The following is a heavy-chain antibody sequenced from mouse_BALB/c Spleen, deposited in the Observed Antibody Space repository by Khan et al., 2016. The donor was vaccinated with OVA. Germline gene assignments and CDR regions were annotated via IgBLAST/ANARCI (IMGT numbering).Heavy chain of an antibody. J-gene: IGHJ3*01. CDR2: IFPGDGTT. CDR1: GYTFTGYD. D-gene: IGHD2-4*01. V-gene: IGHV1-85*01. CDR3: ARESTRMSWFAY. Sequence: VQLQESGAELVKPGASVKLSCKASGYTFTGYDINWVRQRPEQGLEWIGRIFPGDGTTKYNEKFKGKATLPTDKSSSTAYRQLNRLTAEESAVDLCARESTRMSWFAYWGQGTLVTVSA.